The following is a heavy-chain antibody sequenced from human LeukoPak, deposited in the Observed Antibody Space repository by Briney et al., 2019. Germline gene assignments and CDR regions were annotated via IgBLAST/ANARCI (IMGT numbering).Heavy chain of an antibody. J-gene: IGHJ4*02. CDR1: GFTLTSYA. V-gene: IGHV3-23*01. Sequence: GGSLRLSCAASGFTLTSYAMSWVRHAPGKGLEWVSAISGSGGSTYYADSVKGRFTISRDNSKNTLYLQMNSLRAEDTAVYYCAKDRNYYDSSGYEYWGQGTLVTVSS. D-gene: IGHD3-22*01. CDR2: ISGSGGST. CDR3: AKDRNYYDSSGYEY.